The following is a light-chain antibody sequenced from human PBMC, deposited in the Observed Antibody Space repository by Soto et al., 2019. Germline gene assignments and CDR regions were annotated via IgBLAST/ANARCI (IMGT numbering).Light chain of an antibody. CDR1: QSISSW. CDR2: DAS. V-gene: IGKV1-5*01. J-gene: IGKJ1*01. Sequence: DIKMTQSPSSLPASVGDRVTITFRASQSISSWLAWYQQKPGKAPKLLIYDASTLESGVPSRFSGSGSGTEFTLTISSLQPDDFATFYCQQYNSYSTFGQGTKVDI. CDR3: QQYNSYST.